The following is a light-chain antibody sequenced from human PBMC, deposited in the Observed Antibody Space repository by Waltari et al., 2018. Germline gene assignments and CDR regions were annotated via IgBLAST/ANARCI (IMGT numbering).Light chain of an antibody. V-gene: IGLV7-43*01. CDR1: PGPVTSVNY. Sequence: QTVVTQEPSLTVSPGGAVTLTGPSSPGPVTSVNYPNWIQHKPGQVPRLLIHSTTNRHSWSPARFSGSHLGGKAALTLSGVQPEDEAEYYCLLYDGSDQVFGGGTKLTVL. J-gene: IGLJ3*02. CDR3: LLYDGSDQV. CDR2: STT.